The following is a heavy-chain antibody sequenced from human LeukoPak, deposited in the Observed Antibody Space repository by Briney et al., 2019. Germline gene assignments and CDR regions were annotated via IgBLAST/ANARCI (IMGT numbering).Heavy chain of an antibody. CDR2: MNPNSGNT. CDR1: GYSFSTFD. Sequence: ASLKVSCKTSGYSFSTFDINWERQATGQGLEWMGWMNPNSGNTNYEQKFQGRLTMTRDTSISTAYMELSSLRSEDTAVYYCARESSSSWDWGQGTLVTVSS. V-gene: IGHV1-8*01. CDR3: ARESSSSWD. D-gene: IGHD6-13*01. J-gene: IGHJ4*02.